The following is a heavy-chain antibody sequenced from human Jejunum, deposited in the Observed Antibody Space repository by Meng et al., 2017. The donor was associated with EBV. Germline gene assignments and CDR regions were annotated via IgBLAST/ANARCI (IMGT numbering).Heavy chain of an antibody. CDR3: ARKAVPGTFARPKFDY. D-gene: IGHD6-19*01. J-gene: IGHJ4*02. CDR2: IIHSGST. CDR1: GGSFNYYY. Sequence: VPLTQVGGRLFKPSETPSLTWAVYGGSFNYYYWTWIRQPPGKGLEWIGEIIHSGSTNYDPSLKSRVTISVDRSKNQFSLKLTSVTAADTAVYYCARKAVPGTFARPKFDYWGQGTLVTVSS. V-gene: IGHV4-34*12.